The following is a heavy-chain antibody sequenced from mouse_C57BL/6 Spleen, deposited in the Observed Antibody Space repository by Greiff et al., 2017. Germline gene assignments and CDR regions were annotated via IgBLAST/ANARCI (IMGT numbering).Heavy chain of an antibody. V-gene: IGHV1-78*01. J-gene: IGHJ4*01. CDR2: IYPRDGST. D-gene: IGHD1-1*01. CDR1: GYTFTDHT. Sequence: VKLQESDAELVKPGASVKISCKVSGYTFTDHTIHWMKQRPEQGLEWIGYIYPRDGSTKYNEKFKGKATLTADKSSSTAYMQLNSLTSEDSAVYFCARSRYYGSSYVGAMDYWGQGTSVTVSS. CDR3: ARSRYYGSSYVGAMDY.